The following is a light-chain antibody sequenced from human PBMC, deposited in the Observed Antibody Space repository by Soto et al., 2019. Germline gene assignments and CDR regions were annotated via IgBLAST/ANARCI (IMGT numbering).Light chain of an antibody. Sequence: QSVLTQPPSVSAAPGQKVTLSCSGSTSNSGNNYVSWYQQLPGTAPKLLIYDNNKRPSGIPDRFSGSKSGTSATLGITGLQTGDEADYYCGTWVSSVSAVVFGGGTKVTVL. CDR1: TSNSGNNY. CDR3: GTWVSSVSAVV. CDR2: DNN. J-gene: IGLJ2*01. V-gene: IGLV1-51*01.